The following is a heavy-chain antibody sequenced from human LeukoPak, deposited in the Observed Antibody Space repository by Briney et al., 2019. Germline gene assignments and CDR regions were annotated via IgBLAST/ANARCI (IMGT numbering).Heavy chain of an antibody. D-gene: IGHD4-11*01. CDR1: GFSFSTYS. CDR2: ISSSSSTI. V-gene: IGHV3-48*01. CDR3: ARDSYSKNDY. Sequence: GGSLRLSYAASGFSFSTYSMTWVRQAPGKGLEWVSYISSSSSTIYYGGSVKGRFTVSRDNAKNSLYLQMNSLRAEDTAVYFCARDSYSKNDYWGQGTLVTVSS. J-gene: IGHJ4*02.